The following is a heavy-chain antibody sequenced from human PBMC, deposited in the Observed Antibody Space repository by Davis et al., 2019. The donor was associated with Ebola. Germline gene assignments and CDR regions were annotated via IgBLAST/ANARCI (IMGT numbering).Heavy chain of an antibody. CDR1: GFTFSSYW. CDR2: IIQDGSKK. J-gene: IGHJ3*02. Sequence: GESLKISRAASGFTFSSYWMSWVRQAPGKGLEWVANIIQDGSKKYYVDSVKGRFTISRDNAKNSLYLQMNSLRAEDTAVYYCARYTLLLLAFDIWGQGTMVTVSS. D-gene: IGHD2-21*02. CDR3: ARYTLLLLAFDI. V-gene: IGHV3-7*01.